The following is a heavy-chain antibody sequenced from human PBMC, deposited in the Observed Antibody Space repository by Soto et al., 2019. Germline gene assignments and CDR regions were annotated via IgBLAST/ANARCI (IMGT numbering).Heavy chain of an antibody. D-gene: IGHD3-16*02. CDR1: GFTFSSYW. CDR3: VTVMITFGGVIVPASFDY. J-gene: IGHJ4*02. CDR2: INSDGSST. V-gene: IGHV3-74*01. Sequence: GGSLRLSCAASGFTFSSYWMHWVRQAPGKGLVWVSRINSDGSSTSYADSVKGRFTISRDNAKNTLYLQMNSLRAEDTAVYYCVTVMITFGGVIVPASFDYWGQGTLVTVSS.